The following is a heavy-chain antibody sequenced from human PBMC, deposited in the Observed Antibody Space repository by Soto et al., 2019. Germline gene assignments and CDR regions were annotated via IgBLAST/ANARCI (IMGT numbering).Heavy chain of an antibody. CDR3: ARVSGGNYKWSDS. Sequence: ASVKVSCKASGYTFTTYGVTWVRQAPGEGLEWMGWISGYNGDTSYAQTVQGRVAMTTDTSTSTAYMELRRLTSDDTGVYYCARVSGGNYKWSDSWGQGTLVTVSS. J-gene: IGHJ5*01. V-gene: IGHV1-18*04. CDR1: GYTFTTYG. D-gene: IGHD1-26*01. CDR2: ISGYNGDT.